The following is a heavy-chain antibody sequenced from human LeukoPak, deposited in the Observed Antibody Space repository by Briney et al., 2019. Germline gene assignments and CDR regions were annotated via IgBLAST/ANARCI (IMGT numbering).Heavy chain of an antibody. Sequence: GGSLRLSCAASGFTFSTYWMHWVRQAPGKGLVWVSRINSDGSSTSYADSVKGRFTISRDNAKNTLYLQMNSLRAEDTAVYYCAKDQDFWPGIFDYWGQGTLVTVSS. D-gene: IGHD3-3*01. J-gene: IGHJ4*02. CDR2: INSDGSST. CDR1: GFTFSTYW. V-gene: IGHV3-74*01. CDR3: AKDQDFWPGIFDY.